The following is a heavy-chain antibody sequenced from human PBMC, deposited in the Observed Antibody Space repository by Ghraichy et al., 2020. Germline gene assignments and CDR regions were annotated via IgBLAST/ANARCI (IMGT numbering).Heavy chain of an antibody. Sequence: SETLSLTCAVYGGSFSGYYWSWIRQPPGKGLEWIGEINHSGSTNYNPSLKSRVTMSVDASENQFSLRLSSVTAADTAVYYCARGGWYLDFWGQGTLVTVSS. J-gene: IGHJ4*02. CDR1: GGSFSGYY. CDR3: ARGGWYLDF. D-gene: IGHD6-19*01. V-gene: IGHV4-34*01. CDR2: INHSGST.